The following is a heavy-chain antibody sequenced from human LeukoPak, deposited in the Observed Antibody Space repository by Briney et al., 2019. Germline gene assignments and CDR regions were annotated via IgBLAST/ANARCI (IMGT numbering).Heavy chain of an antibody. Sequence: GGSLRLSCAASGFTFTTYWMGWVRQAPGKGLEWVANINQDGSEKYYVDSVKGRFTISRDNAKNSLYLQMNSLRAEDTAVYYCAREDYYGSGSYYNSIDYWGQGTLVTVSS. CDR1: GFTFTTYW. D-gene: IGHD3-10*01. V-gene: IGHV3-7*01. CDR2: INQDGSEK. J-gene: IGHJ4*02. CDR3: AREDYYGSGSYYNSIDY.